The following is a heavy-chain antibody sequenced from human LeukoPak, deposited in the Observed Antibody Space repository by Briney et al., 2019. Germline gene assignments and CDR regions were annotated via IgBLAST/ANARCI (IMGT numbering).Heavy chain of an antibody. J-gene: IGHJ2*01. CDR1: SGSLSGYY. CDR3: AIGVGL. CDR2: ITHSGSP. Sequence: PSETLSLTCGVSSGSLSGYYWRWIRQPPGGGLEWLGEITHSGSPNYNPSLKSRVTISGDTSKKQFSLNLKSVTAADTGVYYCAIGVGLWGRGTPVTVSS. V-gene: IGHV4-34*01.